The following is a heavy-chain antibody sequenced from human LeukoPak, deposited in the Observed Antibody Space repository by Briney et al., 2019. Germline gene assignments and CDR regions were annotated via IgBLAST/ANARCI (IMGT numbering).Heavy chain of an antibody. CDR2: VYPGDSDT. J-gene: IGHJ4*02. D-gene: IGHD1-26*01. V-gene: IGHV5-51*01. CDR3: ARHIAVGVNDY. Sequence: GESLKISCKGSGYSFTSYWIGWVRQMAGKGLEWMGIVYPGDSDTRYSPSFQGQVTISADKYISTAYLQWSSLKASDTAMYYYARHIAVGVNDYWGQGTLVTVSS. CDR1: GYSFTSYW.